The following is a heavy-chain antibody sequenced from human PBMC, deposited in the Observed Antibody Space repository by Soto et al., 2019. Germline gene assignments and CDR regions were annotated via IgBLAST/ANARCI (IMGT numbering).Heavy chain of an antibody. CDR2: ISYDGSNK. V-gene: IGHV3-30-3*01. J-gene: IGHJ3*02. CDR1: GFTFSSYA. CDR3: ARDGPPRDAFDI. Sequence: GGSLRLSCAASGFTFSSYAMHWVRQAPGKGLEWVAVISYDGSNKYYADSVKGRFTISRDNSKNTLYLQMNSLRAEDTAVYYCARDGPPRDAFDIWGQGTMVTVSS.